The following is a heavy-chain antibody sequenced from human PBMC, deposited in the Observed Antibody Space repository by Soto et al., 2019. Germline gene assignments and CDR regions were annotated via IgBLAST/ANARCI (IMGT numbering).Heavy chain of an antibody. J-gene: IGHJ4*02. D-gene: IGHD2-15*01. V-gene: IGHV1-18*01. Sequence: GASVKVSCKASGYTFTSYGVSWVRQAPGQGLEWMGWISAYNGNTKYAQNLQGRVTLTTDTSTSTVYMELRSLRSDNAAVYYCARAWYCSGGTCYSDSWGQGTLVTVSS. CDR2: ISAYNGNT. CDR1: GYTFTSYG. CDR3: ARAWYCSGGTCYSDS.